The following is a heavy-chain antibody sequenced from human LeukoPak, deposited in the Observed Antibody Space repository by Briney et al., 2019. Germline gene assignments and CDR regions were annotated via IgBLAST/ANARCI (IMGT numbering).Heavy chain of an antibody. V-gene: IGHV5-51*01. Sequence: GESLKISCKGSGYSFTSYWIGWVRQVPGKGLEWMGIIYPGDSDTRYSPSFQGQVTISADKSISTAYLQWSSLKASDTAMYYCARHADYDFWSGYYSPIHLYYFDYWGQGTLVTVSS. D-gene: IGHD3-3*01. CDR1: GYSFTSYW. CDR3: ARHADYDFWSGYYSPIHLYYFDY. CDR2: IYPGDSDT. J-gene: IGHJ4*02.